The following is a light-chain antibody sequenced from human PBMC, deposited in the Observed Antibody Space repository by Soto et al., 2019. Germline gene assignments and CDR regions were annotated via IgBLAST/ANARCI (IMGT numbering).Light chain of an antibody. CDR3: SAHGGTNPYV. CDR2: DVN. CDR1: ASDIGGYPF. V-gene: IGLV2-8*01. Sequence: QSALTQPPSASGSPGQSVAISCTGTASDIGGYPFVSWYQQHPGKAPKLLIYDVNKRPSGVPDRFSGSNSGNTASLTVSGLQAEDEPDYYCSAHGGTNPYVFGTGTKLTVL. J-gene: IGLJ1*01.